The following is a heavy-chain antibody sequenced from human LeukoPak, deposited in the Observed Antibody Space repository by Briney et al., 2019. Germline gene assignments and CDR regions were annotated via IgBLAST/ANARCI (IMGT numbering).Heavy chain of an antibody. V-gene: IGHV1-2*02. D-gene: IGHD2-2*01. CDR2: INPNSGGT. CDR1: GYTFTGYY. Sequence: ASVKVSCKASGYTFTGYYMHWVRQAPGQGLEWMGWINPNSGGTNYAQKFQGRVTMTRDTSISTAYMELSRLRSDDTAVYYCARDFGATYGRSWYQLPYSKDYYYYYMDVWGKGTTVTISS. J-gene: IGHJ6*03. CDR3: ARDFGATYGRSWYQLPYSKDYYYYYMDV.